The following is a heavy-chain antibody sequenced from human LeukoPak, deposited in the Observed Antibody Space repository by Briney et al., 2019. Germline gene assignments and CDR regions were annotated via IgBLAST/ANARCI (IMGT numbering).Heavy chain of an antibody. Sequence: GGSLRLSCAASGFTFSSYSMNWVRQAPGKGLEWVSSISSSSYIYYADSVKGRFTISRDNSKNTLYLQMNSLRAEDTAVYYCAKDQVLWFGELLYPDYWGQGTLVTVSS. CDR1: GFTFSSYS. CDR3: AKDQVLWFGELLYPDY. D-gene: IGHD3-10*01. V-gene: IGHV3-21*04. J-gene: IGHJ4*02. CDR2: ISSSSYI.